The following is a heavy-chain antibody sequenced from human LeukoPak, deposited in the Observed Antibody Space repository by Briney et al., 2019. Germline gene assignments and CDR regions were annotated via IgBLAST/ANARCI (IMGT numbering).Heavy chain of an antibody. V-gene: IGHV3-23*01. CDR1: GVSFSSYA. CDR3: AKGKVNHLGALDF. Sequence: GGSLRLSCAASGVSFSSYAMSWVRQAPGKGLEWVSSVSESGDGTYYADSVMGRFIISRDNSRKTFHLQMDSLRADDTAIYYCAKGKVNHLGALDFWGQGTLVTVSS. J-gene: IGHJ4*02. D-gene: IGHD1-26*01. CDR2: VSESGDGT.